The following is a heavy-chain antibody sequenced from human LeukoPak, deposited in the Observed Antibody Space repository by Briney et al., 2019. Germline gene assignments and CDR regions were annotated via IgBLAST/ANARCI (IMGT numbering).Heavy chain of an antibody. V-gene: IGHV4-34*01. Sequence: SETLSLTCAIYGGPLSGYSWSWIRQPPGKGLEWIGEINDRGSTTYNPSLQSRPSMSLDTSRNQFSLTLGSVTAADTAVYFCARSGRYQIYCGQGTLVTVSS. J-gene: IGHJ4*02. CDR3: ARSGRYQIY. D-gene: IGHD3-10*01. CDR1: GGPLSGYS. CDR2: INDRGST.